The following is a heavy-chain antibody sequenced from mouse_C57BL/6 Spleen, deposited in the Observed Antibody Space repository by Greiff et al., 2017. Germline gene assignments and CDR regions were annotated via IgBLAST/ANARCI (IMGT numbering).Heavy chain of an antibody. Sequence: QVQLKQSGAELAKPGASVKLSCKASGYTFTSYWMHWVKQRPGQGLEWIGYINPSSGYTKYNQKFKGKATLTADKSSSTAYMQLSSLTYEDSAVYYCASSHNGDRFAYWGQGTLVTVSS. CDR3: ASSHNGDRFAY. J-gene: IGHJ3*01. V-gene: IGHV1-7*01. D-gene: IGHD4-1*01. CDR1: GYTFTSYW. CDR2: INPSSGYT.